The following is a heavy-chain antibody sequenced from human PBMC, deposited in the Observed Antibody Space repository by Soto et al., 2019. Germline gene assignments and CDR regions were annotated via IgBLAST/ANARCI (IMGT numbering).Heavy chain of an antibody. J-gene: IGHJ5*02. V-gene: IGHV1-18*01. D-gene: IGHD3-10*01. CDR3: ARGVGSGSYYNQYNLFDP. Sequence: ASVKVSCKASGYTFTNYGISWVRQAPGQGLEWMGWISAYNGNTKYAQKFQGRVTMTTDTSTSTAYMELRSLRSDDTAVYYCARGVGSGSYYNQYNLFDPWGQGTLVTVSS. CDR2: ISAYNGNT. CDR1: GYTFTNYG.